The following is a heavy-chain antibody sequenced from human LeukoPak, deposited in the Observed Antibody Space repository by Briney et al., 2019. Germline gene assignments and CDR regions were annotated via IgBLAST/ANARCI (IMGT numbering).Heavy chain of an antibody. V-gene: IGHV4-39*01. CDR2: IYYSGST. D-gene: IGHD3-9*01. CDR1: GGSISSYY. J-gene: IGHJ4*02. CDR3: ARHKGDILTGYLFDY. Sequence: PSETLSLTCTVFGGSISSYYWGWIRQPPGKGLEWIGSIYYSGSTYYNPSLKSRVTISVDTSKNQFSLKLSSVTAADTAVYYCARHKGDILTGYLFDYWGQGTLVTVSS.